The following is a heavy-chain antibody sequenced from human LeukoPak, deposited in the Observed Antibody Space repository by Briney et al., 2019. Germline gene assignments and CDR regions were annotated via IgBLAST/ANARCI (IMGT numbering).Heavy chain of an antibody. CDR1: GGTFSSYA. V-gene: IGHV1-8*03. Sequence: ASVKVSCKASGGTFSSYAISWVRQATGQGLEWMGWMNPNSGNTGYEQKFQGRVTITRNTSISTAYMELSSLRSEDTAVYYCARVGGSKREGDYWGQGTLVTVSS. CDR3: ARVGGSKREGDY. J-gene: IGHJ4*02. CDR2: MNPNSGNT. D-gene: IGHD2-15*01.